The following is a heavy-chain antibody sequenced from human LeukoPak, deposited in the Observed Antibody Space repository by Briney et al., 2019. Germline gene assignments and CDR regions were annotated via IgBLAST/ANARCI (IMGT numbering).Heavy chain of an antibody. CDR2: IRYDGSNK. D-gene: IGHD6-6*01. J-gene: IGHJ5*02. CDR1: GFTFSSYG. V-gene: IGHV3-30*02. CDR3: AKDAKYSSSPNWFDP. Sequence: GTSLRLSCAASGFTFSSYGMHWVRQAPGKGLEWVAFIRYDGSNKYYADSVKGRFTISRDNSKNTLYLQMNSLRAEDTAVYYCAKDAKYSSSPNWFDPWGQGTLVTVSS.